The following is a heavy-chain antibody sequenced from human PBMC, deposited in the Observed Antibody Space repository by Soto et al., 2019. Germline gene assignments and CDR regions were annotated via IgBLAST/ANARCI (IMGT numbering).Heavy chain of an antibody. CDR1: GDSVSSNSAA. CDR2: TCYRSKWYN. CDR3: ASSSLYGMDV. Sequence: PSQTLSLTCAISGDSVSSNSAAWNWIRQSPSRGLEWLGRTCYRSKWYNDYAVSVKSRITINPDTSKNQFSLKVGSVTAADTAVYYCASSSLYGMDVWGQGTTVTVSS. V-gene: IGHV6-1*01. J-gene: IGHJ6*02.